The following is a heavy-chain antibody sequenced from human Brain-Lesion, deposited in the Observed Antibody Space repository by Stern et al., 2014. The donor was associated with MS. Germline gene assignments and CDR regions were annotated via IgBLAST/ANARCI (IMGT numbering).Heavy chain of an antibody. J-gene: IGHJ5*01. CDR1: VFTFRNSW. CDR3: ARGERWFDX. D-gene: IGHD3-10*01. V-gene: IGHV3-74*02. CDR2: VNNDGRRT. Sequence: EVQLVESGGGFVHPGGSLRLSCAASVFTFRNSWMHWVRHAPGKRLVWVSRVNNDGRRTSYADSVKGRFTRSRDNAKNTLYLQMNSLRVEDTASYYCARGERWFDXXXQGTLVTVSS.